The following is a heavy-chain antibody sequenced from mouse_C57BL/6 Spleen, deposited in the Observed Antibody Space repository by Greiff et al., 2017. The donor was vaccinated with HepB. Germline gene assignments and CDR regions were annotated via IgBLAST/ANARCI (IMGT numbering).Heavy chain of an antibody. CDR3: AREGTGTGYFDV. CDR2: INYDGSST. V-gene: IGHV5-16*01. J-gene: IGHJ1*03. Sequence: EVQVVESEGGLVQPGSSMKLSCTASGFTFSDYYMAWVRQVPEKGLEWVANINYDGSSTYYLDSLKSRFIISRDNAKNILYLQMSSLKSEDTATYYCAREGTGTGYFDVWGTGTTVTVSS. CDR1: GFTFSDYY. D-gene: IGHD4-1*01.